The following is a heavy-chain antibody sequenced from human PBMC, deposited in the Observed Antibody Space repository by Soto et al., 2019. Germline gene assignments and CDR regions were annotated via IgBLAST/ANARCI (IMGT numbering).Heavy chain of an antibody. D-gene: IGHD4-17*01. CDR3: ARDPGGDYHDAFDI. CDR2: IIPIFGTA. Sequence: VCCKASGCTFSSYAIIWVRHAPGQGLEWMGGIIPIFGTANYAQKFQVRVTITADESTSTAYMELSSLRSEDTAVYYCARDPGGDYHDAFDIWGQGTMVT. J-gene: IGHJ3*02. CDR1: GCTFSSYA. V-gene: IGHV1-69*01.